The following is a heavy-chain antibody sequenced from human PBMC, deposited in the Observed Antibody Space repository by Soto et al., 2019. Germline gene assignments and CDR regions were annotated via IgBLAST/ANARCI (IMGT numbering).Heavy chain of an antibody. V-gene: IGHV3-74*01. J-gene: IGHJ4*02. D-gene: IGHD4-17*01. CDR3: ARVYGDYPSFDY. Sequence: WGSLRLSCAASGFTFSSYCMHWVRQAPGKGLVWVSRINSDGSSTSYADSVKGRFTISRDNAKNTLYLQMNSLRAEDTAVYYCARVYGDYPSFDYWGQGTLVTVSS. CDR2: INSDGSST. CDR1: GFTFSSYC.